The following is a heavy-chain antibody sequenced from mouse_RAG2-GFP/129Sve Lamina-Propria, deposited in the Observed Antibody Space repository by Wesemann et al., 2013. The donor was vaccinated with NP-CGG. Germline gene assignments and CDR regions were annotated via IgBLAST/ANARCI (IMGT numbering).Heavy chain of an antibody. Sequence: VQLQQSGTVLARPGASVKLSCKASGYTFTSYWMHWVKQRPGQGLEWIGEIDPSDSYTNYNQKFKGKATLTVDKSSSTAYMQLSSLTSEDSAVYYCARGDYWFAYWGQGTLVTVSA. D-gene: IGHD2-4*01. CDR2: IDPSDSYT. V-gene: IGHV1-69*02. CDR3: ARGDYWFAY. J-gene: IGHJ3*01. CDR1: GYTFTSYW.